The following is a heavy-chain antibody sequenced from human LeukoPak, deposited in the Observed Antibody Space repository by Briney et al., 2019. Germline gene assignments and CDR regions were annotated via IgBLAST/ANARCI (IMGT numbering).Heavy chain of an antibody. CDR1: GFTFSNAW. V-gene: IGHV3-15*01. J-gene: IGHJ4*02. CDR2: IKRKTDDGTT. Sequence: GGSLRLSCAASGFTFSNAWMSWVRQPPAKGLEWVGRIKRKTDDGTTDYAAPVKGRFTISRDDSKNTVYLQMNSLKTEDTAVYFCTTDRCISGNYYALFDYWGQGTLVTVSS. D-gene: IGHD1-26*01. CDR3: TTDRCISGNYYALFDY.